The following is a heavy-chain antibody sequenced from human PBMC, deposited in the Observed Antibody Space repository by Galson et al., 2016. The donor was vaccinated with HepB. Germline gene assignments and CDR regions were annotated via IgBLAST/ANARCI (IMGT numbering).Heavy chain of an antibody. V-gene: IGHV1-8*01. CDR1: GYTFTGYD. D-gene: IGHD4-23*01. Sequence: SVKVSCKASGYTFTGYDLNWVRQATGQGLEWLGWMNPNSGDTGYAQKFQGRVTLTRSTSLRTAYMELRSLTSEDTAVYYCARDYGGNSGWFDPWGQGTLVTVSS. CDR2: MNPNSGDT. J-gene: IGHJ5*02. CDR3: ARDYGGNSGWFDP.